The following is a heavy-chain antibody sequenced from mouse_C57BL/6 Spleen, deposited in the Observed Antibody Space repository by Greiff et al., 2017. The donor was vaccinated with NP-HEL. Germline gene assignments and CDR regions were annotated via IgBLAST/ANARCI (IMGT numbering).Heavy chain of an antibody. CDR2: IYPRSGNT. V-gene: IGHV1-81*01. J-gene: IGHJ1*03. CDR1: GYTFTSYG. Sequence: VKLMESGAELARPGASVKLSCKASGYTFTSYGISWVKQRTGQGLEWIGEIYPRSGNTYYNEKFKGKATLTADKSSSTAYMELRSLTSEDSAVYFCAPYYYGSDWYFDVWGTGTTVTVSS. D-gene: IGHD1-1*01. CDR3: APYYYGSDWYFDV.